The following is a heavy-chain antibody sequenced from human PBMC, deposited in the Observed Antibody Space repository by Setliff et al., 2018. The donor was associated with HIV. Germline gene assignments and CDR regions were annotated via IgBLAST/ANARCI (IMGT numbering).Heavy chain of an antibody. J-gene: IGHJ5*02. D-gene: IGHD3-10*01. Sequence: GESLKISCKGSGYSFSSYWIAWVRQMPGKGLEWMGIINPGDSATRYSPSVQGQVTISADRSINTAYLQWSSLKASDTAMYFWARHDLGGLGMVRGILVNRGPGGFDPWGQGTLVTV. CDR2: INPGDSAT. CDR1: GYSFSSYW. CDR3: ARHDLGGLGMVRGILVNRGPGGFDP. V-gene: IGHV5-51*01.